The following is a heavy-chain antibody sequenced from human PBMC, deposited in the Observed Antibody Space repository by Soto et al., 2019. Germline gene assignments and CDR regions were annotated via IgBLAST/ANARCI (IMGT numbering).Heavy chain of an antibody. CDR1: GLTFRSYW. D-gene: IGHD5-12*01. J-gene: IGHJ4*02. CDR3: AIRAGYSSGGEY. V-gene: IGHV3-74*01. Sequence: EVQLVESGGGLVQPGGSLRLSCAASGLTFRSYWMNWVRQARGKGLVWVSRINSDGSSTTYADSVKGRFTISGDNAKNTLYLQMNGLRAEDTAMYYCAIRAGYSSGGEYWGQGTLVTVFS. CDR2: INSDGSST.